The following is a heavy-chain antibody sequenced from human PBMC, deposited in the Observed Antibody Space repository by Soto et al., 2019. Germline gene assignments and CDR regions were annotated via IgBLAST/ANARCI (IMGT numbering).Heavy chain of an antibody. Sequence: QVQLQESGPGLVKPSETLSLTCTVSGGSSSNYDWFWIRQRPGKGLGWIGYVYSSRNTIYNPALTCRVHISIDSSTKHVSLTLGSVTAADAAVYYCASARAVPGYYVDYWGQGTLVTVSP. CDR3: ASARAVPGYYVDY. CDR1: GGSSSNYD. V-gene: IGHV4-59*01. CDR2: VYSSRNT. D-gene: IGHD6-19*01. J-gene: IGHJ4*02.